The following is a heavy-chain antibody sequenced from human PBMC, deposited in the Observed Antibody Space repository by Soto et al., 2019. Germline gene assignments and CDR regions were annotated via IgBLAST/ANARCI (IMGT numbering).Heavy chain of an antibody. V-gene: IGHV3-23*01. CDR3: VKNSVWFNT. CDR1: GFTFGTTD. CDR2: IDGSGGIT. Sequence: QLLQSGGGLVQPGGSLTLSCAASGFTFGTTDMSWVRQAPGEGLEWVSTIDGSGGITYYADPVKGLFTISRDNSRTTVYMQMNSLRGDDTALYYCVKNSVWFNTWGQGALVTVSS. D-gene: IGHD3-10*01. J-gene: IGHJ5*02.